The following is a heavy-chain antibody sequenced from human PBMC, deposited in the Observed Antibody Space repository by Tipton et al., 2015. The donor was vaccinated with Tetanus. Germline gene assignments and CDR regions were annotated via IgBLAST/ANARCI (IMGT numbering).Heavy chain of an antibody. V-gene: IGHV5-51*01. D-gene: IGHD2-8*01. CDR3: ARAHCTDGVCNFDF. J-gene: IGHJ4*02. Sequence: QLVQSGGEVKKPGESLKISCKGSGYIFTNYWIGWVRQKPGKGLEWMGIIYPGDSDTRYSPSFQGQVTIPVDKSINTAYLQWSSLKASDTSVFYCARAHCTDGVCNFDFWGQGALVPVAS. CDR2: IYPGDSDT. CDR1: GYIFTNYW.